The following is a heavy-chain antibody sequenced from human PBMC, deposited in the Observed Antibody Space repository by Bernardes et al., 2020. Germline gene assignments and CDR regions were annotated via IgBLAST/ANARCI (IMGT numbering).Heavy chain of an antibody. Sequence: GSLRLSCAASGFTFSNSAMTWVRQPPGKGLEWVSTISGSGGTTYYTDSVKGRFTISRDNSKNTLSLQMNSLRAEDTAVYYCASRIVPAANFDYWGQGTLVTVSS. CDR1: GFTFSNSA. J-gene: IGHJ4*02. CDR2: ISGSGGTT. D-gene: IGHD2-2*01. CDR3: ASRIVPAANFDY. V-gene: IGHV3-23*01.